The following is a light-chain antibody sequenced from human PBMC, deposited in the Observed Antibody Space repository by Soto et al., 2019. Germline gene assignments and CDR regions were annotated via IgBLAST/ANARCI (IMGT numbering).Light chain of an antibody. J-gene: IGLJ2*01. Sequence: QSVLTQPRSVSGSPGQSVTISCTGTSSDVGGYNYVSWYQQHPGKAPKLIISDVSKRPSGVPDRFSGSKSGNTASLTISGLQAEDEADYYCCSYAGTYVVFGGGTKVTVL. CDR1: SSDVGGYNY. CDR3: CSYAGTYVV. V-gene: IGLV2-11*01. CDR2: DVS.